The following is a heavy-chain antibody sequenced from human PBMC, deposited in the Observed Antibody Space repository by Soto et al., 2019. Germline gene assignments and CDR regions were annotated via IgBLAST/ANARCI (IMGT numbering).Heavy chain of an antibody. Sequence: SETLSLTCTVSGGSISSYYWSWIRQPPGKGLEWIGYIYYSGSTNYNPSLKSRVTISVDTSKNQFSLKLSSVTAADTAVYYCARRGGLADYYYMDVWGKGTSVTVSS. D-gene: IGHD3-10*01. CDR2: IYYSGST. CDR1: GGSISSYY. J-gene: IGHJ6*03. CDR3: ARRGGLADYYYMDV. V-gene: IGHV4-59*08.